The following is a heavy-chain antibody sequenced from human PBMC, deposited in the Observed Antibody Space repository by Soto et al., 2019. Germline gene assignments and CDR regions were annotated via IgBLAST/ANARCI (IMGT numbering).Heavy chain of an antibody. CDR2: IYPGDSDT. V-gene: IGHV5-51*01. Sequence: GESLKISCQGSGYRFSSYWIAWVRQTPGKGLEWMGIIYPGDSDTRYSPSFEGQVTMSADKSNSTAYLQWSSLKASDTAMYYCARQGSNGAYYYYGMDVWGQGTTVTVSS. J-gene: IGHJ6*02. CDR1: GYRFSSYW. CDR3: ARQGSNGAYYYYGMDV. D-gene: IGHD3-16*01.